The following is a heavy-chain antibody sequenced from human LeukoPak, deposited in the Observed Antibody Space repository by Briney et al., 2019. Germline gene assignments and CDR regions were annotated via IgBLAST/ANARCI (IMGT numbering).Heavy chain of an antibody. CDR1: GLTVSSEY. V-gene: IGHV3-53*01. CDR3: ARLLPASRHYFDY. D-gene: IGHD6-6*01. CDR2: IYGAGAT. J-gene: IGHJ4*02. Sequence: GGSLRLSCAAYGLTVSSEYLAWVRQAPGKGLEWISVIYGAGATYYANSVEGRFTISRDTYNNALYLQMNSLRVEDTAVYHCARLLPASRHYFDYWGRGTPVTVSS.